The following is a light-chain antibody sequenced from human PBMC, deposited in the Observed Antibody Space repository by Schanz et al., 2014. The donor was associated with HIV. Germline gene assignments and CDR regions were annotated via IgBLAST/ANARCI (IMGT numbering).Light chain of an antibody. CDR1: QSVLSDY. V-gene: IGKV3-20*01. Sequence: EIVLTQSPGTLSLSPGERATLSCRASQSVLSDYLAWLQQKPGQAPRLLIYGASSRATGIPDRFSGSGSGTDFTLTISRLEPEDFAVYYCQHYGSSFGPGTKVDIK. J-gene: IGKJ3*01. CDR2: GAS. CDR3: QHYGSS.